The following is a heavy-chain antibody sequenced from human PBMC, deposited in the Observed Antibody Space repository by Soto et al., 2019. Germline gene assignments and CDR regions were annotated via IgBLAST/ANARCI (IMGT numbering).Heavy chain of an antibody. Sequence: VASVKVSCKASGGSFSNFGISWVRQSPGQGLEWMGGIVPVFGRPNYAQRFRGRLTITADESTSTGYMELISLRSDGTAVYYCAREGSGYNFWGQGTQVTVSS. V-gene: IGHV1-69*13. CDR1: GGSFSNFG. J-gene: IGHJ4*02. CDR2: IVPVFGRP. D-gene: IGHD5-12*01. CDR3: AREGSGYNF.